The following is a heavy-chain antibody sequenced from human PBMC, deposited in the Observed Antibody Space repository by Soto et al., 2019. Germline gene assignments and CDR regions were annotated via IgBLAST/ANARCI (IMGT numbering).Heavy chain of an antibody. J-gene: IGHJ4*02. V-gene: IGHV3-30*18. CDR1: GFTFSSYG. CDR2: ISYDGSYK. CDR3: AEEGSVVATTPDFDY. D-gene: IGHD5-12*01. Sequence: QVQLVESGGGVVQPGRSLRLSCAASGFTFSSYGMHWVRQAPGKGLEWVAAISYDGSYKYYADSMKGRVTISRDNSKNTLYVQMNSLRAEDTAVYYCAEEGSVVATTPDFDYWGQGTLVTVSS.